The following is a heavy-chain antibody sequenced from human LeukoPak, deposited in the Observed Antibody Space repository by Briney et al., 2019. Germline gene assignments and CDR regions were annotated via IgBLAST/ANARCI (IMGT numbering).Heavy chain of an antibody. V-gene: IGHV3-53*01. CDR1: GFTVSTNY. J-gene: IGHJ3*02. CDR2: IFSAGST. Sequence: GGSLRLSCAASGFTVSTNYMSWVRQPPGKGLEWVSVIFSAGSTYYADSVKGRFTISRDNSKNTLYLQMNSLRVEDTAVYYCVRRGSVVTGPAFDIWGQGTVVTVSS. D-gene: IGHD2-21*02. CDR3: VRRGSVVTGPAFDI.